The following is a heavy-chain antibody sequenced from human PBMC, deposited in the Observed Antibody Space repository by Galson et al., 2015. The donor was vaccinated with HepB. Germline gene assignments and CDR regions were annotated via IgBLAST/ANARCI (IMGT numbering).Heavy chain of an antibody. CDR2: LYTSGST. Sequence: SETLSLTCTFSGDSISGYHWNWIRQPSGKGLEWIGRLYTSGSTNSNPSLRSRVTISVDTSKNYLSLKMTSVTAADTAVYYCARGVGGLWRGMDVWGQGTTVTVSS. D-gene: IGHD5-18*01. J-gene: IGHJ6*02. CDR1: GDSISGYH. V-gene: IGHV4-4*07. CDR3: ARGVGGLWRGMDV.